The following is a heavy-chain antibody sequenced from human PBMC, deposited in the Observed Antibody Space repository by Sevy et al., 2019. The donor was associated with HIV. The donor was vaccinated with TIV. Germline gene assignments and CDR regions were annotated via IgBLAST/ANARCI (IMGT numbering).Heavy chain of an antibody. CDR1: GGTFSSYA. CDR3: ARESYYDSSRYSSDAFDI. J-gene: IGHJ3*02. V-gene: IGHV1-69*13. CDR2: IIPIFGTA. D-gene: IGHD3-22*01. Sequence: ASVKVSCKASGGTFSSYAISWVRQAPGQGLEWMGGIIPIFGTANYAQKFQGRVTITADESTSTAYMELSSLRSEDTAVYYCARESYYDSSRYSSDAFDIWGHGTMVTVSS.